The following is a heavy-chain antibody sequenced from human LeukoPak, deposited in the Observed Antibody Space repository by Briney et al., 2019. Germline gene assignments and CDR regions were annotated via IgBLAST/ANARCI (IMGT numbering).Heavy chain of an antibody. Sequence: GESLKISCKGSGSRFTSYWIGWVRPMPGKGLEWMGIIYPGDSDTRYSPSFQGQVTISADKSISTAYLQWSSLKASDTAMYYCARHSPYGENTPLVYWGQGTLVTVSS. CDR1: GSRFTSYW. J-gene: IGHJ4*02. CDR3: ARHSPYGENTPLVY. D-gene: IGHD4-17*01. CDR2: IYPGDSDT. V-gene: IGHV5-51*01.